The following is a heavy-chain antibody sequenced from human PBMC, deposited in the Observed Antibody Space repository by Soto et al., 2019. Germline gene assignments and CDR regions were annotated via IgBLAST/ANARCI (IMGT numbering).Heavy chain of an antibody. V-gene: IGHV4-4*02. D-gene: IGHD3-22*01. CDR1: GGSISSSNW. CDR3: ARLGGYYQAFDR. J-gene: IGHJ4*01. Sequence: SETLSLTCAVSGGSISSSNWWSWVRQPPGKGLEWIGEIYYTGTTTYNPSLKSRVTVSLDTSKNQFSLNLRSVTAADTAVYYCARLGGYYQAFDRWGQGTLVTISS. CDR2: IYYTGTT.